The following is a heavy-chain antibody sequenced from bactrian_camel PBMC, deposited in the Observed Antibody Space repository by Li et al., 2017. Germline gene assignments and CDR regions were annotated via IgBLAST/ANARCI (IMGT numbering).Heavy chain of an antibody. Sequence: HVQLVESGGDSVQAGGSLRLSCATSGYMDSSYYMGWIRQAAGKQREWVSCISFIGGTAYADSVKGRFTISKDKAKDTLYLQMNNLKPEDTAMYYCAADYWVVPGRRLVLLEYNYWGQGTQVTVS. V-gene: IGHV3S53*01. D-gene: IGHD6*01. CDR3: AADYWVVPGRRLVLLEYNY. CDR2: ISFIGGT. J-gene: IGHJ4*01. CDR1: GYMDSSYY.